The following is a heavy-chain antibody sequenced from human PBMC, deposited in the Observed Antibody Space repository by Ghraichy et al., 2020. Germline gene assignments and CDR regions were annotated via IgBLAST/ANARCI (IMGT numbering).Heavy chain of an antibody. J-gene: IGHJ5*02. CDR1: GYTFTSYG. Sequence: ASVKVSCKASGYTFTSYGISWVRQAPGQGLEWMGWISAYNGNTNYAQKLQGRVTMTTDTSTSTAYMELRSLRSDDTAVYYCARDLGIHGGSEWFDPWGQGTLVTVSS. CDR3: ARDLGIHGGSEWFDP. D-gene: IGHD2-15*01. V-gene: IGHV1-18*01. CDR2: ISAYNGNT.